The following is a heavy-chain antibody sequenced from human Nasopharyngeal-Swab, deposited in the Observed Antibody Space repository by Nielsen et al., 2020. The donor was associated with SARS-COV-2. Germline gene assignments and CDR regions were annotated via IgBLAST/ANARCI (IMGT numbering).Heavy chain of an antibody. J-gene: IGHJ4*02. V-gene: IGHV3-73*01. D-gene: IGHD4/OR15-4a*01. CDR2: IGDKAHNYAT. Sequence: VRQMPGKGLEWVGRIGDKAHNYATTYAASVKGRFTISRDDSKNTAFLQMDSLNTEDTALYYCTTDYYFDYWGQGTLVSLL. CDR3: TTDYYFDY.